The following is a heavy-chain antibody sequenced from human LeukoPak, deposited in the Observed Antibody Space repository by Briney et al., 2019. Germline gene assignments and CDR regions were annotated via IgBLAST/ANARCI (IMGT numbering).Heavy chain of an antibody. Sequence: GASVKVSCKASGGTFSSYAISWVRQAPGQGLEWMGGITPIFGTANYAQKFQGRVTITADESTSTAYMELSSLRSEDTAVYYCAREAGGYYDFWSGSYVDYWGQGTLVTVSS. V-gene: IGHV1-69*13. CDR2: ITPIFGTA. J-gene: IGHJ4*02. CDR3: AREAGGYYDFWSGSYVDY. D-gene: IGHD3-3*01. CDR1: GGTFSSYA.